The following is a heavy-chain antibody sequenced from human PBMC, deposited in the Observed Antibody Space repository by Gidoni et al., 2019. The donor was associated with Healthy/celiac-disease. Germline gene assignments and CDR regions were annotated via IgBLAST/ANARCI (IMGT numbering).Heavy chain of an antibody. CDR2: ISWKSGSI. J-gene: IGHJ4*02. Sequence: EVQLVESGGGLVQPGRSLRLSCAASGFTFDDYAMPWVRQAPGKGLEWVSGISWKSGSIGYADSVKGRFTISRDNAKNSLYLQMNSLRAEDTALYYCAKDRYYDSSGYLGYWGQGTLVTVSS. V-gene: IGHV3-9*01. CDR3: AKDRYYDSSGYLGY. D-gene: IGHD3-22*01. CDR1: GFTFDDYA.